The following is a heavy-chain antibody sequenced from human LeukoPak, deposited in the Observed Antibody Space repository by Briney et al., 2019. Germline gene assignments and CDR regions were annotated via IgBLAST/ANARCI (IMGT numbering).Heavy chain of an antibody. V-gene: IGHV1-24*01. D-gene: IGHD2-15*01. CDR1: GYTLTELS. J-gene: IGHJ4*02. CDR3: IGFISGVVDTLGLDY. Sequence: ASVKVSCKVSGYTLTELSMHWVRQAPGKGLEWMGGFDPEGGETIYAQKFQGRVTMTEDTSTDTAYMELSSLRSEDTAVYYCIGFISGVVDTLGLDYWGQGTLVTVSS. CDR2: FDPEGGET.